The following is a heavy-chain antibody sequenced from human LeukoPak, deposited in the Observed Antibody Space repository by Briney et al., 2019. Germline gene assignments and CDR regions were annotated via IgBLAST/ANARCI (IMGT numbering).Heavy chain of an antibody. CDR2: IYYSGST. CDR1: AGSISSYY. V-gene: IGHV4-59*01. Sequence: PSETLSLTCTVSAGSISSYYWSWLRQPPGEGLEWIGYIYYSGSTNYNPSLKSRVTISVDTSKTQFSLKLSSVTAADTAVYYCARDRGVGATHAFDIWGQGTMVTVSS. D-gene: IGHD1-26*01. J-gene: IGHJ3*02. CDR3: ARDRGVGATHAFDI.